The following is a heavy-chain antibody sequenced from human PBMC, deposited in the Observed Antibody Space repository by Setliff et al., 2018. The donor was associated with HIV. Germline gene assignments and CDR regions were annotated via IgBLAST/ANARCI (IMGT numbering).Heavy chain of an antibody. Sequence: ASVKVSCKASGYTFTRHYLHWVRLAPGQGLEWMGWINPNSGDTNYAQKFQGRVTMTRDTSINAAYMELRSLRSDDTAVYYCARGSTSSWSYHYMDVWGKGTTVTVSS. J-gene: IGHJ6*03. CDR1: GYTFTRHY. V-gene: IGHV1-2*02. CDR2: INPNSGDT. CDR3: ARGSTSSWSYHYMDV. D-gene: IGHD6-6*01.